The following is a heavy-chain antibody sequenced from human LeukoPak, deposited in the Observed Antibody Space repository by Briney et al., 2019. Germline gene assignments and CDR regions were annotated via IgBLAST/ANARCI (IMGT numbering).Heavy chain of an antibody. V-gene: IGHV1-2*02. J-gene: IGHJ5*02. Sequence: GASVKVSCKASGYTFTGYYMHWVRQAPGQGLEWMGWINPNSGGTNYAQKFQGRVTMTRDTSISTTYMELSRLRSDDTAVYDCARGYYDSSGYGARWFDPWGQGTLVTVSS. CDR2: INPNSGGT. D-gene: IGHD3-22*01. CDR1: GYTFTGYY. CDR3: ARGYYDSSGYGARWFDP.